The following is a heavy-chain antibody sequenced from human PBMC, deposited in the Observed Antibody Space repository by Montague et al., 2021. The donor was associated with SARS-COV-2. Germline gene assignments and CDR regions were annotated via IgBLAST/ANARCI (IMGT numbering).Heavy chain of an antibody. CDR2: ISSSSSYI. CDR1: GFTFSSYS. CDR3: ARGVRGSGTRSL. Sequence: SLGLSCAASGFTFSSYSMNWVRQAPGKGLEWVSSISSSSSYIYYADSVRGRFTISRDNAKNSLYLQMNSLRAEDTAVYYCARGVRGSGTRSLWGQGTLVTVSS. D-gene: IGHD2-2*01. J-gene: IGHJ4*02. V-gene: IGHV3-21*01.